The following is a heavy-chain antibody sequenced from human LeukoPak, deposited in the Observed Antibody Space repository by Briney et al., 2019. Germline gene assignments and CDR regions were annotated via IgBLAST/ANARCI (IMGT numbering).Heavy chain of an antibody. CDR3: ARSKSYSSGWTDFDY. V-gene: IGHV3-13*01. Sequence: GGSLRLSCAASGFTFSSHDMHWVRQPTGKGLEWVSVIGTAGNTYYADSVKGRFTISRENAKNSLYLQMDNLRAGDAAVYYCARSKSYSSGWTDFDYWGQGTLVAVSS. D-gene: IGHD6-19*01. CDR1: GFTFSSHD. J-gene: IGHJ4*02. CDR2: IGTAGNT.